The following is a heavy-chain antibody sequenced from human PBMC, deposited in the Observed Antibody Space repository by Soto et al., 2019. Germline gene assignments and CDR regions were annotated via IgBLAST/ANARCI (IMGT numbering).Heavy chain of an antibody. Sequence: RGSLRLSCAASGFTFSDYYMSWIRQAPGKGLEWVSYISSSGSTIYYADSVKGRFTISRDNAKNSLYLQMNSLRAEDTAVYYCARTWGSGSYLYYYYYMDVWGKGTTVTVSS. CDR3: ARTWGSGSYLYYYYYMDV. V-gene: IGHV3-11*01. CDR1: GFTFSDYY. J-gene: IGHJ6*03. CDR2: ISSSGSTI. D-gene: IGHD3-10*01.